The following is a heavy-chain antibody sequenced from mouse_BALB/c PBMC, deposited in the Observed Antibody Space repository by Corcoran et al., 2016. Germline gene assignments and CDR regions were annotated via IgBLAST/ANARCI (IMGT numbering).Heavy chain of an antibody. CDR3: ASVYDGYLIDY. D-gene: IGHD2-3*01. Sequence: DVQLPESGAGHVKISQSLSLTCSVTGYSITSGHYCNWIRQFPGNKLEWMGYISYDGSNNYNPSLKNRISITRDTSQNQFFLKLNSVTTEDTATYDCASVYDGYLIDYWGQGTTLTVSS. CDR2: ISYDGSN. J-gene: IGHJ2*01. CDR1: GYSITSGHY. V-gene: IGHV3-6*02.